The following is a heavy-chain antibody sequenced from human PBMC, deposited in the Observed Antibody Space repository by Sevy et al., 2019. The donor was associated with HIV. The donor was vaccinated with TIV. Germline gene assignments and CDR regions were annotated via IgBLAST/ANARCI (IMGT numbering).Heavy chain of an antibody. D-gene: IGHD3-3*01. CDR2: ISFDGNNK. V-gene: IGHV3-30*18. CDR1: GSTFRSYA. J-gene: IGHJ4*02. Sequence: GGSLRLSCAASGSTFRSYAIHWVRQAPGKGLEWVAVISFDGNNKYYADSVKGRFTISRDNSKNTLYLQMNSLRAEDTAVYYCAKDSGFSLERTTIFGVVMGGYFDYWGQGTLVTVSS. CDR3: AKDSGFSLERTTIFGVVMGGYFDY.